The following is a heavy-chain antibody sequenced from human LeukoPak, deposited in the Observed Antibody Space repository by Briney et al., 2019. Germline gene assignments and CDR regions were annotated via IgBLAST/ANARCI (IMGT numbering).Heavy chain of an antibody. CDR1: GFTFSDHY. D-gene: IGHD1-26*01. CDR3: ARDSGSYYLDY. CDR2: TRNKANSYTT. V-gene: IGHV3-72*01. J-gene: IGHJ4*02. Sequence: PGGSLRLSCAASGFTFSDHYMDWVRQAPGKGLEWVGRTRNKANSYTTEYAASVKGRFTISRDDSKNSLYLQMNSLKTEDTAVYYCARDSGSYYLDYWGQGTLVTVSS.